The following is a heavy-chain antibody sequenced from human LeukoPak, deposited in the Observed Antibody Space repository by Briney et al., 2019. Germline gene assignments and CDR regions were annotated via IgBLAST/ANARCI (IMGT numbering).Heavy chain of an antibody. CDR3: ARLDYYDSSGLIDY. CDR2: IYDSGST. Sequence: PSETLSLTCTVSGGSITSRNYYWGWIRQPPGKGLEWIGTIYDSGSTYYNPSLKSRVTISVGTSRNQFALKLNSVTAADTAVYYCARLDYYDSSGLIDYWGQGTLVIVSS. V-gene: IGHV4-39*01. J-gene: IGHJ4*02. CDR1: GGSITSRNYY. D-gene: IGHD3-22*01.